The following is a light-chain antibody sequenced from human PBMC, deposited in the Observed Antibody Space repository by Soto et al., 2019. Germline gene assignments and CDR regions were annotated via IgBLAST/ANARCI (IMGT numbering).Light chain of an antibody. Sequence: DIQMTQSPSTLSASVGDRVTITCRASQSISRWLAWYQQKPGRAPKLLVHDATTLESGVPSRFSGSGSGTEFTLTISSLQPDDFATYYCQQYSSFWTFAQGTKVESK. V-gene: IGKV1-5*01. J-gene: IGKJ1*01. CDR1: QSISRW. CDR3: QQYSSFWT. CDR2: DAT.